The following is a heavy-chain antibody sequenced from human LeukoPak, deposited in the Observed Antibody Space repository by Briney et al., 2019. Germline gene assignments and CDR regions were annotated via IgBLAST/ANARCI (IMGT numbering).Heavy chain of an antibody. CDR1: GFTFSTYG. Sequence: GGSLRLSCAASGFTFSTYGMHWVRQAPGKGLEWVAVIWYDGSSKYYADSVKGRFTISRDNSKNTLYLQMNSLRAEDTAVYYCAKEYRNYYYMDVWGKGTTVTVSS. CDR3: AKEYRNYYYMDV. V-gene: IGHV3-33*06. D-gene: IGHD1-1*01. CDR2: IWYDGSSK. J-gene: IGHJ6*03.